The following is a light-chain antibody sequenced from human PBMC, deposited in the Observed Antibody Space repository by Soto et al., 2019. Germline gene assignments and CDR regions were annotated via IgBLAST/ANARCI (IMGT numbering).Light chain of an antibody. CDR2: GGF. V-gene: IGKV1-39*01. CDR1: QSIRTS. J-gene: IGKJ2*01. Sequence: DIQMTQSPSSLSASVGDRVTITCRASQSIRTSLNWYQQKPGKDPKLLIYGGFSLQSGAPSRFRGSGSGTDFTLTISSLQPEDFAVYYCQQSYSTPPTFGQGTKVEIK. CDR3: QQSYSTPPT.